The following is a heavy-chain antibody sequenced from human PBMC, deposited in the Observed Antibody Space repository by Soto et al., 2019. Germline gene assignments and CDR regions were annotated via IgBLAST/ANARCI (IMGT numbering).Heavy chain of an antibody. CDR1: SDSIATYY. D-gene: IGHD6-25*01. CDR3: ARDEGVSARIFTY. CDR2: INFSGTT. V-gene: IGHV4-59*01. J-gene: IGHJ4*02. Sequence: SETLSLTCAVSSDSIATYYWSWIRQPPGKGLEWIGYINFSGTTNYNPSLKSRVTMSVDMSNSQISLKLTSVTAADTAVYYCARDEGVSARIFTYWGQGALVTVS.